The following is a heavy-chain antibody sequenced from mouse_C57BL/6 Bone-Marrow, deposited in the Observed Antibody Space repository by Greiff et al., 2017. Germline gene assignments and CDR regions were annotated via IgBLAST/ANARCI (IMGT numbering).Heavy chain of an antibody. Sequence: EVKLQESGPELVKPGASVKISCKASGYSFTDYNMNWVKQSNGTSLEWIGVINPNYGTTSYNQKFKGKATLTVDPSSSTAYMQLNSLTSEDSAVYYCARSPSITTVVAYYFDYWGQGTTLTVSS. D-gene: IGHD1-1*01. CDR1: GYSFTDYN. CDR3: ARSPSITTVVAYYFDY. CDR2: INPNYGTT. J-gene: IGHJ2*01. V-gene: IGHV1-39*01.